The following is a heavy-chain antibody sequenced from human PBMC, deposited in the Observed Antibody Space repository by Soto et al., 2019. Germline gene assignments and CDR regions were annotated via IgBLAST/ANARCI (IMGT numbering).Heavy chain of an antibody. CDR3: ARDRSYTTDY. CDR2: INSDGSTT. CDR1: VFTFSNSW. Sequence: GSLRLSCAASVFTFSNSWMHWVRQAPGKGLVWVSYINSDGSTTTYADSVKGRFTISRDNAKNTVYLQITSLTAEDTAVYYCARDRSYTTDYWGQGTLVTVSS. J-gene: IGHJ4*02. V-gene: IGHV3-74*01. D-gene: IGHD1-26*01.